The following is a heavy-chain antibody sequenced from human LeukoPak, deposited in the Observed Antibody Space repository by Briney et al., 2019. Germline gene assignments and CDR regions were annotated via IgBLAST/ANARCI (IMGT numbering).Heavy chain of an antibody. CDR2: IIPILGIA. Sequence: GSSVKVSCKASGGTFSSYAISWVRQAPGQGLEWMGRIIPILGIANYAQKFQGRVTITADKSTSTAYMELSSLRSEDTAVYYCAGRVGATLEHFDYWGQGTLVTVSS. CDR1: GGTFSSYA. CDR3: AGRVGATLEHFDY. D-gene: IGHD1-26*01. J-gene: IGHJ4*02. V-gene: IGHV1-69*04.